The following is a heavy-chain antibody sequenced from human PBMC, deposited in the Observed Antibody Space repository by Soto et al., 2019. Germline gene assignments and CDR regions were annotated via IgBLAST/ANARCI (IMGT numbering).Heavy chain of an antibody. J-gene: IGHJ3*01. Sequence: GGSLRLSCAAYGFTFDDYAMHWVREAPGKGLEYVSAISSNGGTTYYANSVKGRFTISRDNSKNTLYLQMGSLRADDMAGYYYASDAFDFWSQRSMDIGS. CDR3: ASDAFDF. V-gene: IGHV3-64*01. CDR2: ISSNGGTT. CDR1: GFTFDDYA.